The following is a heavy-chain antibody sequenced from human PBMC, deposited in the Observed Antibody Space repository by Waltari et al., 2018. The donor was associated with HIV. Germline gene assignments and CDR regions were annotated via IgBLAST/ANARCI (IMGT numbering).Heavy chain of an antibody. CDR2: ISSESTNI. D-gene: IGHD3-9*01. Sequence: VHLVESGGGVVQPGRSLRLSCVGSGFTFSQYAMNWVRQAPGKGLEWIAYISSESTNIQYADSVKGRFTVSRDNAKESLYLQMNSLRDGDTAVYYCARDTLNFYFGLDVWGQGTTVTVSS. V-gene: IGHV3-48*02. CDR3: ARDTLNFYFGLDV. CDR1: GFTFSQYA. J-gene: IGHJ6*02.